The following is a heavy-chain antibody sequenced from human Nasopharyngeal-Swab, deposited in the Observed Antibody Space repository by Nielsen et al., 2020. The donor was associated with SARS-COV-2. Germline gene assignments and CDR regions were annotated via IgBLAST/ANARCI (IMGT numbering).Heavy chain of an antibody. CDR1: GFTFSSYS. CDR3: AREAGDAFDI. CDR2: ISSSSSYI. V-gene: IGHV3-21*01. J-gene: IGHJ3*02. Sequence: GESLKISCAASGFTFSSYSMNWVRQAPGKGLEWVSSISSSSSYIYYADSVKGRFTIPRDNAKNSLYLQMNSLRAEDTAVYYCAREAGDAFDIWGQGTMVTVSS.